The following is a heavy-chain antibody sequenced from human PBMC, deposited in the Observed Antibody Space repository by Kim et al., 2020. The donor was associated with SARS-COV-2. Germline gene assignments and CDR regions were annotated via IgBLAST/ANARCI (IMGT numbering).Heavy chain of an antibody. V-gene: IGHV3-7*01. J-gene: IGHJ4*02. CDR1: GFTFSSYW. CDR3: ARDFWPSVAFEGIAARPFDY. Sequence: GGSLRLSCAASGFTFSSYWMSWVRQAPGKGLEWVANIKQDGSEKYYVDSVKGRFTISRDNAKNSLYLQMNSLRAEDTAVYYCARDFWPSVAFEGIAARPFDYWGQGTLVTVSS. D-gene: IGHD6-6*01. CDR2: IKQDGSEK.